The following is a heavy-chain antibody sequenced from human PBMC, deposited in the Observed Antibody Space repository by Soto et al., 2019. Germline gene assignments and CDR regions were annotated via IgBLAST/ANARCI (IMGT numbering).Heavy chain of an antibody. CDR2: TIPIFGTA. D-gene: IGHD6-19*01. J-gene: IGHJ5*02. V-gene: IGHV1-69*13. CDR3: ARAWGTTHIAVAGTWFDP. CDR1: GGTFSSYA. Sequence: GASVKVSCKASGGTFSSYAISWVRQAPGQGLEWMGGTIPIFGTANYAQKFQGRATITADESTSTAYMELSSLRSEDTAVYYCARAWGTTHIAVAGTWFDPWGQGTLVTVSS.